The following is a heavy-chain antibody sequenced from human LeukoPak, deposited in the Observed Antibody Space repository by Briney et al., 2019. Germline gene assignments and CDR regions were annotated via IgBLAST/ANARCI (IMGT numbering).Heavy chain of an antibody. J-gene: IGHJ6*02. CDR3: ARESCGVALDYYGMDV. CDR1: GFTFSSYG. V-gene: IGHV3-33*01. CDR2: IWYDGSNK. Sequence: GGSLRLSCAASGFTFSSYGMHWVRQAPGKGLEWVAVIWYDGSNKYYADSVKGRFTISRDNSKNTLYLQMNSLRAEDTAVYYCARESCGVALDYYGMDVWGQGTTVTVSS. D-gene: IGHD3-3*01.